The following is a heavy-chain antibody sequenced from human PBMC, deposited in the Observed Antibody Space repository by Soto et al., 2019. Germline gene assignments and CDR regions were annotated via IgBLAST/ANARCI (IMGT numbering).Heavy chain of an antibody. J-gene: IGHJ4*02. CDR1: GFTFSSYA. Sequence: SLRLSCAASGFTFSSYAMHWVRQAPGKGLEWVAVISYDGSNKYYADSVKGRFTISRDNSKNTLYLQMNSLRAEDTAVYYCASGRFLEWLAFDYWGQGTLVTVSS. CDR2: ISYDGSNK. V-gene: IGHV3-30-3*01. D-gene: IGHD3-3*01. CDR3: ASGRFLEWLAFDY.